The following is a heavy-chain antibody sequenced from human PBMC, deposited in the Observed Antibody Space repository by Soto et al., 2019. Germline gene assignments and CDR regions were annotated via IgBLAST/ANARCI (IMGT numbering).Heavy chain of an antibody. J-gene: IGHJ6*02. V-gene: IGHV1-8*01. CDR2: MNPNSGNT. Sequence: ASVKVSCKASGYTFTSYDINWVRQATGQGLEWMGWMNPNSGNTGYAQKFQGRVTMTRNTSISTAYMELSSLRSEDTAVYYCARSSIAARRARVDYYYGMDVWGQRTTVTVSS. CDR3: ARSSIAARRARVDYYYGMDV. CDR1: GYTFTSYD. D-gene: IGHD6-6*01.